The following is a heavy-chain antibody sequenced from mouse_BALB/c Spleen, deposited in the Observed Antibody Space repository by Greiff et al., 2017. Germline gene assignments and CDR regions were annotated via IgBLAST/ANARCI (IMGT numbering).Heavy chain of an antibody. CDR1: GYTFTSYW. Sequence: VHLVESGAELAKPGASVKMSCKASGYTFTSYWMHWVKQRPGQGLEWIGYINPSTGYTEYNQKFKDKATLTADKSSSTAYMQLSSLTSEDSAVYYCAKRGNWVAYWGQGTLVTVSA. CDR3: AKRGNWVAY. CDR2: INPSTGYT. V-gene: IGHV1-7*01. J-gene: IGHJ3*01.